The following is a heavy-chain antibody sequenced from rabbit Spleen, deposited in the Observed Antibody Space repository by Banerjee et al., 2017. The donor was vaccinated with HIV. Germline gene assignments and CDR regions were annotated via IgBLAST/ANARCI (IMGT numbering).Heavy chain of an antibody. V-gene: IGHV1S40*01. CDR1: GFSFSNNYY. D-gene: IGHD2-1*01. J-gene: IGHJ4*01. CDR2: IYGGSSGST. CDR3: ARGSTTMTMVITGYYLNL. Sequence: QSLEESGGDLVKPGASLTLTCTASGFSFSNNYYMCWVRQAPGKGLECIACIYGGSSGSTYYANWAKGRFTISKASSTTVTLQMTSLTVADTATYFCARGSTTMTMVITGYYLNLWAQAPSSPS.